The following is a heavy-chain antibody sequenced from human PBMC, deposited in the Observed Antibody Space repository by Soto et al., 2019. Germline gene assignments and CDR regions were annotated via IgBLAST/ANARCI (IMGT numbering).Heavy chain of an antibody. J-gene: IGHJ4*02. Sequence: PSETLSLTCAVSGGSISSGGYSWSWIRQPPGKGLEWIGYIYHSGSTYYNPSLKSRVTISVDTSKNQFSLKLSSVTAADTAVYYCARVTETGYHRLDYWGQGTLVTSPQ. CDR3: ARVTETGYHRLDY. D-gene: IGHD3-9*01. CDR1: GGSISSGGYS. V-gene: IGHV4-30-2*01. CDR2: IYHSGST.